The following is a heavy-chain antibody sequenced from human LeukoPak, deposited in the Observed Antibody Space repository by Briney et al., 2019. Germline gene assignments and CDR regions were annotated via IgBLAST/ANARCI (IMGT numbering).Heavy chain of an antibody. CDR3: ARGGMYYYYMDV. V-gene: IGHV1-69*05. CDR1: GGTFSSYA. Sequence: SVKVSCKASGGTFSSYAISWVRQAPGQGLEWMGGIIPIFGTANYAQKFQGRVTITTDESTSTAYMELSSLRSEDTAVYYCARGGMYYYYMDVWGKGTTVAVSS. J-gene: IGHJ6*03. D-gene: IGHD5-12*01. CDR2: IIPIFGTA.